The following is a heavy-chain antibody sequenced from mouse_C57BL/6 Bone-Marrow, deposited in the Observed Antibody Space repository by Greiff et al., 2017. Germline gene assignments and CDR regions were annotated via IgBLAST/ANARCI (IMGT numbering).Heavy chain of an antibody. CDR3: ARHEERLRRDWYFDV. V-gene: IGHV1-62-2*01. Sequence: QVHVKQSGAELVKPGASVKLSCKASGYTFTEYTIHWVKQRSGQGLEWIGWFYPGSGSIKYNEKFKDKATLTADKSSSTVYMELSSLTSEDSAVYFCARHEERLRRDWYFDVWGQGPRSPSPQ. CDR2: FYPGSGSI. CDR1: GYTFTEYT. D-gene: IGHD2-2*01. J-gene: IGHJ1*03.